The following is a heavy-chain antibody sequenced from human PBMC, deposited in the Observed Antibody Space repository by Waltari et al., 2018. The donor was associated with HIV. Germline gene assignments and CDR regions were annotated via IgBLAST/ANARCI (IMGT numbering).Heavy chain of an antibody. D-gene: IGHD6-13*01. CDR3: ARESIAAAGRGGYYYGMDV. CDR1: GSNFRSYS. CDR2: IITTFGTA. J-gene: IGHJ6*02. Sequence: QVQLVQSGTEVTKPGSSVKVSCKASGSNFRSYSISWLRQAPGQGPEWMGGIITTFGTANYAQKFRGRVTITADKSTSTAYMELSSLRSEDTAVYYCARESIAAAGRGGYYYGMDVWGQGTTVTVSS. V-gene: IGHV1-69*14.